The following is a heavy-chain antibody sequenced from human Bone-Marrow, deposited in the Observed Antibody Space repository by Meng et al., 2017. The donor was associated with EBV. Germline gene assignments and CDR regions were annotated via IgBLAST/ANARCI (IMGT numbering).Heavy chain of an antibody. V-gene: IGHV4-30-2*01. CDR1: GAPVNSGDDS. CDR2: IYHSGST. D-gene: IGHD4-11*01. CDR3: ARVRGSDYTDYSLDY. J-gene: IGHJ4*02. Sequence: QLQRRESGSGLVKAPQTLSLSCAVSGAPVNSGDDSWTWIRQPPGRGLEWIGYIYHSGSTHYNPSLKSRVTISVDRSKNQFSLQLTSVTAADTAVYFCARVRGSDYTDYSLDYWGQGTLVTVSS.